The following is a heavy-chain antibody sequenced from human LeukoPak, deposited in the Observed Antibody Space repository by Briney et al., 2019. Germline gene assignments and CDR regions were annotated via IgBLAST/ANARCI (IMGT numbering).Heavy chain of an antibody. CDR3: ARIAIYYYDSSGYAYAFDI. V-gene: IGHV4-34*01. CDR2: INHSGST. CDR1: GGSFSGYY. J-gene: IGHJ3*02. D-gene: IGHD3-22*01. Sequence: SETLSLTCAVYGGSFSGYYWSWIRQPPGKGLEWIGEINHSGSTNYNPSLKSRVTISVDTSKNQFSLKLSSVTAADTAVYYCARIAIYYYDSSGYAYAFDIWGQGTMVTVSS.